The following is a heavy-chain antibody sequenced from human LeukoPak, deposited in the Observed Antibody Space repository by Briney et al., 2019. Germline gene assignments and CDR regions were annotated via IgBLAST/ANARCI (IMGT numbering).Heavy chain of an antibody. CDR2: IKKDGSET. CDR3: ARGINMMIVAPGY. J-gene: IGHJ4*02. Sequence: GGSLRLSCAASGFTFSTSWMSWVRQVPGKGLEWVANIKKDGSETYYVDSVKGRFTISRDNAKNSLYLQMNSLRAEDTAVYYCARGINMMIVAPGYWGQGTLVTVSS. V-gene: IGHV3-7*03. D-gene: IGHD3-22*01. CDR1: GFTFSTSW.